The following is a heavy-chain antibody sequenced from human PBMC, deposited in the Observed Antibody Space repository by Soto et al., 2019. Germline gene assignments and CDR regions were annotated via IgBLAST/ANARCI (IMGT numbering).Heavy chain of an antibody. J-gene: IGHJ4*02. CDR1: GFTFSSYA. CDR3: AKKRKEYSSGWSPFDY. D-gene: IGHD6-19*01. Sequence: QPGGSLRLSCAASGFTFSSYAMSWVRQAPGKGLEWVSAISGSGGSTYYADSVKGRFTISRDNSKNTLYLQMNSLRAEDTAVYYCAKKRKEYSSGWSPFDYWGQGTLVTVS. V-gene: IGHV3-23*01. CDR2: ISGSGGST.